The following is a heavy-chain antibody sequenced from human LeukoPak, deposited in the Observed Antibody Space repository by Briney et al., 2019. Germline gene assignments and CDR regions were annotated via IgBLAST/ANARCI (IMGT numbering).Heavy chain of an antibody. J-gene: IGHJ4*02. Sequence: SETLSLTCTVSGGSISSSSYYWGWIRQPPGKGLEWIGEINHSGSTNYNPSLKSRVTISVDTSKNQFSLKLSSVTAADTAVYYCARGTGDYVLDYWGQGTLVTVSS. CDR3: ARGTGDYVLDY. CDR2: INHSGST. CDR1: GGSISSSSYY. D-gene: IGHD7-27*01. V-gene: IGHV4-39*07.